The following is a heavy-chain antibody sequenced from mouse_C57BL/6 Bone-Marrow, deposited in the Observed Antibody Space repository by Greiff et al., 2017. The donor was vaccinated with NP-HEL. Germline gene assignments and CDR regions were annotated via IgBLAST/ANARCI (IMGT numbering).Heavy chain of an antibody. CDR3: ARSIYYYGRVLHY. CDR1: GYTFTSYW. V-gene: IGHV1-64*01. CDR2: IHPNSGST. D-gene: IGHD1-1*01. Sequence: QVQLQQPGAELVKPGASVKLSCKASGYTFTSYWMHWVKQRPGQGLEWIGMIHPNSGSTNYNEKFKSKATLTVDKSSSTAYMQLSSLTSEDSAVYYCARSIYYYGRVLHYWGQGTTLTVSS. J-gene: IGHJ2*01.